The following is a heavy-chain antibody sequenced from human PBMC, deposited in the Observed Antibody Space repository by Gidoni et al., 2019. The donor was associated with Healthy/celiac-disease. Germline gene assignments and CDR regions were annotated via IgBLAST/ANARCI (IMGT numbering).Heavy chain of an antibody. CDR2: ISSSGSTI. Sequence: QVQLVESGGGLVKPGGSLRLSCAASGFTFSDYYMSWIRQAPGKGLEWVSYISSSGSTIYYADSVKGRFTISRDNAKNSLYLQMNSLRAEDTAVYYCASFPRVVNPLYYYYYGMDVWGQGTTVTVSS. V-gene: IGHV3-11*01. CDR1: GFTFSDYY. CDR3: ASFPRVVNPLYYYYYGMDV. J-gene: IGHJ6*02. D-gene: IGHD3-3*01.